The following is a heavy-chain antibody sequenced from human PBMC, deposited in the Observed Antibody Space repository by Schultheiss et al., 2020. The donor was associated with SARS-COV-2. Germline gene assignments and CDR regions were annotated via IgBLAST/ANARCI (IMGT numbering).Heavy chain of an antibody. CDR2: IYYSGST. Sequence: SETLSLTCTVSGGSISSSSYYWGWIRQPPGKGLEWIGYIYYSGSTNYNPSLKSRVTISVDTSKNQFSLKLSSVTAADTAVYYCARVFLAEVSSSWYGEGGNWFDPWGQGTLVTVSS. D-gene: IGHD6-13*01. CDR3: ARVFLAEVSSSWYGEGGNWFDP. J-gene: IGHJ5*02. V-gene: IGHV4-61*05. CDR1: GGSISSSSYY.